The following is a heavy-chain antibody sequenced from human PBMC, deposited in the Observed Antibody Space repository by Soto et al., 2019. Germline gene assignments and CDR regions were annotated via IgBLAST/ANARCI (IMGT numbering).Heavy chain of an antibody. CDR1: ECAFSAYS. CDR3: AREAGTPGLWYFDL. V-gene: IGHV3-64*02. CDR2: INNIGATT. D-gene: IGHD2-8*02. J-gene: IGHJ2*01. Sequence: QPAGSVRLSGAGAECAFSAYSIHLVHQAPGKGPEYVAVINNIGATTYYADSVKGRFTISRDNSKNTAFLQMGSLRDEDMAVYFCAREAGTPGLWYFDLWVRGPLVTVSS.